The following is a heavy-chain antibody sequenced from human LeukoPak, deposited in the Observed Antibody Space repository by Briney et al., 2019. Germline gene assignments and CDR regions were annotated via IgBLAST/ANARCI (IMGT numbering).Heavy chain of an antibody. V-gene: IGHV1-8*01. CDR2: MNPNSGNT. Sequence: GASVKVSCKASGYTFTSYDINWVRQATGQGLEWMGWMNPNSGNTGYAQKFQGRVTMTRNTSISTAYMELSSLRSEDTAMYYCARSWTMAQNLDCWGQGTLVTVSS. CDR1: GYTFTSYD. D-gene: IGHD4/OR15-4a*01. CDR3: ARSWTMAQNLDC. J-gene: IGHJ4*02.